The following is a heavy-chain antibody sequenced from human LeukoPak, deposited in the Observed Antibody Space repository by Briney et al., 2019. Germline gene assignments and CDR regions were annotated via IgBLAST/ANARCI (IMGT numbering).Heavy chain of an antibody. CDR1: GGSFSGYY. V-gene: IGHV4-34*01. Sequence: PSETLSLTCAVYGGSFSGYYWSWIRQPPGKGLEWIGEINHSGSTNYNPSLKTRLSISIDTSKNQFSLKPYSVTAADTAVYYCARVVAAAGNNWFDPWGQGTLVTVSS. J-gene: IGHJ5*02. CDR3: ARVVAAAGNNWFDP. CDR2: INHSGST. D-gene: IGHD6-13*01.